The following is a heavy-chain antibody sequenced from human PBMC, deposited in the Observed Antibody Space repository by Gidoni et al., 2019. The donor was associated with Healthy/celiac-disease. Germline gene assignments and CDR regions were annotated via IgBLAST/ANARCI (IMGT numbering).Heavy chain of an antibody. V-gene: IGHV3-11*01. Sequence: QVQLVESGGGLVKPGGSLRLSCEASGFTFSDYYMTWIRQSPGKGLEGVSHISSSGSTIYYADSVKGRFTISRDNAKNSLYLQMNSLRAEDTAVYYCARERRLTIFGVVTNDHQNFDLWGRGTLVTVSS. D-gene: IGHD3-3*01. CDR2: ISSSGSTI. CDR3: ARERRLTIFGVVTNDHQNFDL. CDR1: GFTFSDYY. J-gene: IGHJ2*01.